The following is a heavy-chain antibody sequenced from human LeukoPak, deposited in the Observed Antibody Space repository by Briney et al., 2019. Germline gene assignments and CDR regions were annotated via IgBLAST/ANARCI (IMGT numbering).Heavy chain of an antibody. Sequence: SETLSLTCTVSGGPISSYYWSWIRQPPGKGLEWIGYIYYSGSTNYNPSLKSRVTISVDTSKNQFSLKLSSVTAADTAVYYCARRGDYGDYGGYFDYWGQGTLVTVSS. D-gene: IGHD4-17*01. V-gene: IGHV4-59*08. CDR3: ARRGDYGDYGGYFDY. J-gene: IGHJ4*02. CDR1: GGPISSYY. CDR2: IYYSGST.